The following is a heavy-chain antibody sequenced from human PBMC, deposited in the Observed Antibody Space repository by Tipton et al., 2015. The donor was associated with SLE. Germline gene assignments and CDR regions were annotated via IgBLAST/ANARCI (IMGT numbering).Heavy chain of an antibody. J-gene: IGHJ4*02. Sequence: TPSLTCTVSGGSFSGYYWSWIRQPPGKGLEWIGEINHSGSTNYNPSLKSRVTISVDTSKNQFSLKLSSVTAADTAVYYCASRGGEDLDYWGQGTLVTVSS. V-gene: IGHV4-34*01. CDR2: INHSGST. D-gene: IGHD3-16*01. CDR3: ASRGGEDLDY. CDR1: GGSFSGYY.